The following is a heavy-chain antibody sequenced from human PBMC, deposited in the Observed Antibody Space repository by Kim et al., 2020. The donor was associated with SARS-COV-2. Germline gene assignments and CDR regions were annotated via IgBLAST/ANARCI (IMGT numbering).Heavy chain of an antibody. CDR3: ARDHGTMTKGYYYGMDV. V-gene: IGHV4-4*06. D-gene: IGHD3-22*01. J-gene: IGHJ6*02. Sequence: KSRITMTVDTSKNQFSLKLSSVTAADTAVYYCARDHGTMTKGYYYGMDVWGQGTTVTVSS.